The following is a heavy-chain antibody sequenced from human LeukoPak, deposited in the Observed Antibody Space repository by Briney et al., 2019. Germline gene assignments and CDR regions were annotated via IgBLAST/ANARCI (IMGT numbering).Heavy chain of an antibody. Sequence: GSLRLSCAASGFTFSSYWMSWVRQPPGKGLEWIGSINYSGSTFYNPSLKSRVTISVDTSKNQFSLILSSVTAADTAVYFCARARLSIVRGITNFDYWGQGTVVTVSS. V-gene: IGHV4-59*05. CDR2: INYSGST. CDR1: GFTFSSYW. J-gene: IGHJ4*02. D-gene: IGHD3-10*01. CDR3: ARARLSIVRGITNFDY.